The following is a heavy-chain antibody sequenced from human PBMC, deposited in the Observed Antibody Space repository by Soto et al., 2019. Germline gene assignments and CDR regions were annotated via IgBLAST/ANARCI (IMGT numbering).Heavy chain of an antibody. J-gene: IGHJ4*02. CDR2: ISSSGSTI. Sequence: GESLKISCAASGFTFSDYYMSWIRQAPGKGLEWVSYISSSGSTIYYADSVKGRFTISRDNAKNSLYLQMNSLRAEDTAVYYCARYYDFWSGYYFDYWGQGTLVTVSS. V-gene: IGHV3-11*01. CDR1: GFTFSDYY. CDR3: ARYYDFWSGYYFDY. D-gene: IGHD3-3*01.